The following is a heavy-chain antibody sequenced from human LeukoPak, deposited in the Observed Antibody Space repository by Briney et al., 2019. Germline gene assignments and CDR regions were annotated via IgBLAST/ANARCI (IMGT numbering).Heavy chain of an antibody. J-gene: IGHJ4*02. CDR3: ARDRGVGDYSIGY. Sequence: ASVKVSCKASGYTFINYGISWVRQAPGQGLEWMGWISVYNGNTNDGQKFQGRVTMTTDTSTSTAYMEQRSLRSDDTAVYYCARDRGVGDYSIGYWGQGTLVTVSS. D-gene: IGHD3-10*01. CDR2: ISVYNGNT. V-gene: IGHV1-18*01. CDR1: GYTFINYG.